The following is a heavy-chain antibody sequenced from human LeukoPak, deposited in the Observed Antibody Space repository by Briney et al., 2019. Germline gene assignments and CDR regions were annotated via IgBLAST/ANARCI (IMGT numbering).Heavy chain of an antibody. CDR1: AGSISSSSYY. Sequence: SETLSLTCTVSAGSISSSSYYWGWIRQPPWKGLEWIGHIYYSGSTHYNPSLKSRVTISVDTSKNQFSLKLSSVTTADTAVYYCARVVGRYYFDYWGQGTLATVSS. V-gene: IGHV4-61*05. CDR2: IYYSGST. J-gene: IGHJ4*02. CDR3: ARVVGRYYFDY. D-gene: IGHD2-15*01.